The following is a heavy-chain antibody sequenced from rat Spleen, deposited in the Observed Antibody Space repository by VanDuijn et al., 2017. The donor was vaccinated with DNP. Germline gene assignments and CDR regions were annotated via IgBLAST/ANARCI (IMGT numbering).Heavy chain of an antibody. CDR3: TRHVGHFDY. CDR1: GFTFSYYW. Sequence: EVQLVESGGDLVQPGRSLKLSCVASGFTFSYYWMTWIRQVPGKGLEWVACMSPTSRNTYYRDSVKGRFTVSRDNAKSTLYLQMSSLRSEDTATYYCTRHVGHFDYWGQGVMVTVSS. V-gene: IGHV5-31*01. J-gene: IGHJ2*01. CDR2: MSPTSRNT. D-gene: IGHD1-12*01.